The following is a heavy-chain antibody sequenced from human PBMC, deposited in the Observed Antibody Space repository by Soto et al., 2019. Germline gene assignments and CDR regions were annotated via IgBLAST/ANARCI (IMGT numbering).Heavy chain of an antibody. J-gene: IGHJ4*01. D-gene: IGHD6-19*01. Sequence: QVQLVESGGGVVQPGRSLRLSCAASGFTFSSYAMHWVRQAPGKGLEWVAVISYDGSNKYYADSVKGRFTISRDNSKNTLYMQMNSLRAEDTAVYYCARGRSGWGSFDYWGHGTLVTVSS. CDR3: ARGRSGWGSFDY. CDR1: GFTFSSYA. V-gene: IGHV3-30-3*01. CDR2: ISYDGSNK.